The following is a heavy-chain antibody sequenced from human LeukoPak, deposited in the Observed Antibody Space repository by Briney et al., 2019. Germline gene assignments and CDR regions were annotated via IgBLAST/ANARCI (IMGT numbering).Heavy chain of an antibody. CDR2: ISYDGSNK. J-gene: IGHJ4*02. D-gene: IGHD6-13*01. V-gene: IGHV3-30-3*01. CDR1: GFTFSSYA. CDR3: ARARIAAAGIGFWLNY. Sequence: GGSLRLSCAASGFTFSSYAMHWVRQAPGKGLEWVAVISYDGSNKYYADSVKGRFTISRDNSKNTLYLQMNSLRAEDTAVYYCARARIAAAGIGFWLNYWGQGTLVTVSS.